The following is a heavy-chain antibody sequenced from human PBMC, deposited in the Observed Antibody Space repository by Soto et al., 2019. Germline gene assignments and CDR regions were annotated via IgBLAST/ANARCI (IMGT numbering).Heavy chain of an antibody. CDR3: ARRGVRYLTPTMVTDDAFDI. CDR1: GYSFTSYW. V-gene: IGHV5-51*01. Sequence: GESLKISCKGSGYSFTSYWIGWVRQMPGKGLEWMGIIYPGDSDTRYSPSFQGQVTISADKSISTAYLQWSSLKASDTAMYYCARRGVRYLTPTMVTDDAFDIWGQGTMVT. D-gene: IGHD5-18*01. J-gene: IGHJ3*02. CDR2: IYPGDSDT.